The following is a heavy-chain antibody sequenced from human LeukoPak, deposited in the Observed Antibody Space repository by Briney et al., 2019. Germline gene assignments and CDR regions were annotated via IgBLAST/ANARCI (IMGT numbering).Heavy chain of an antibody. J-gene: IGHJ4*02. CDR2: IYPGDSDT. CDR1: GYSFTSYW. V-gene: IGHV5-51*03. D-gene: IGHD6-19*01. Sequence: KPGESLKISCKGSGYSFTSYWIGWVRQMPGKGLEWMGIIYPGDSDTRYSPSFRGQVTISADKSISTAYLHWSSLKASDTAMYYCARFDSYSSGWYSGIAATWGQGTLVTVSS. CDR3: ARFDSYSSGWYSGIAAT.